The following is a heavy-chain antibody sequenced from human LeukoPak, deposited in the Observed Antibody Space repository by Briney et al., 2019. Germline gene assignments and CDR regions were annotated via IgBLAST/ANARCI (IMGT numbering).Heavy chain of an antibody. CDR3: ARQDGRALYYFDH. D-gene: IGHD5-24*01. CDR2: IYPGDSDT. J-gene: IGHJ4*02. V-gene: IGHV5-51*01. Sequence: GESLKISCKGSGYTFAGYWIAWVRQMPGKGLEWMGIIYPGDSDTRYSPSCQGQVTIAADKSTSTAYLQWSSLKASDTAMYDCARQDGRALYYFDHWGQGALVTVSS. CDR1: GYTFAGYW.